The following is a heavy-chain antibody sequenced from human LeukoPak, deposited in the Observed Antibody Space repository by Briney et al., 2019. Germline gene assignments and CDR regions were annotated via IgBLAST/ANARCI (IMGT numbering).Heavy chain of an antibody. CDR1: GYTFTSYG. Sequence: ASVKVSCKASGYTFTSYGISWVRQAPGQGLEWMGIINPSGGSTSYAQKFQGRVTMTRDTSTSTVYMELSSLRSEDTAVYYCARDLGHLHANYYDSPEGFDYWGQGTLVTVSS. J-gene: IGHJ4*02. D-gene: IGHD3-22*01. CDR3: ARDLGHLHANYYDSPEGFDY. CDR2: INPSGGST. V-gene: IGHV1-46*01.